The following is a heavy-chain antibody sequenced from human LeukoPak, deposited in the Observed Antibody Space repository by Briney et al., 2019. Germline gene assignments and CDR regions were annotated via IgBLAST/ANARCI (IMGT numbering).Heavy chain of an antibody. J-gene: IGHJ4*02. D-gene: IGHD5-24*01. CDR1: GVSISSNY. CDR3: ATLRDGYEFDY. CDR2: IYNGGST. Sequence: SETLSLTCTVSGVSISSNYWSWIRQPPGKGLEWIGYIYNGGSTNYNPSLKSRVTISVDKSKNQFSLKLTSVTAADTAVYYCATLRDGYEFDYWGQGTLVTVSS. V-gene: IGHV4-59*01.